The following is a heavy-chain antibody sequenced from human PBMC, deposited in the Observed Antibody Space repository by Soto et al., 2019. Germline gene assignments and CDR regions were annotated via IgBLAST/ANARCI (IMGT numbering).Heavy chain of an antibody. Sequence: LKISCKGSGYSFTNYWIGWVRQKPGKGLEWMGIIYPGDSDTKYSPSFQGQVTISAGKSITTAYLQWSSLKASDTAMYYCARLGPSGWSNFDYWGQGTLVTVSS. CDR1: GYSFTNYW. CDR3: ARLGPSGWSNFDY. D-gene: IGHD6-19*01. CDR2: IYPGDSDT. V-gene: IGHV5-51*01. J-gene: IGHJ4*02.